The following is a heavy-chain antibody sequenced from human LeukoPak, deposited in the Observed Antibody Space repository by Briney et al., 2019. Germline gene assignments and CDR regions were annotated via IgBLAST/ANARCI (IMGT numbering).Heavy chain of an antibody. CDR2: INWNGGST. CDR3: ARDRGSGWYGGGWFDP. CDR1: GFTFDDYG. Sequence: TGGSLRLSCAASGFTFDDYGMSWVRQAPGKGLEWVSGINWNGGSTGYADSVKGRFTISRDNAKNSLYLQMNSLRAEDTAVYYCARDRGSGWYGGGWFDPWGQGTLVTVSS. D-gene: IGHD6-19*01. J-gene: IGHJ5*02. V-gene: IGHV3-20*04.